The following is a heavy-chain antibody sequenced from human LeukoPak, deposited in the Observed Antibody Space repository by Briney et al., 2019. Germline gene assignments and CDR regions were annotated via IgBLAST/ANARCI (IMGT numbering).Heavy chain of an antibody. V-gene: IGHV4-39*07. Sequence: SETLSLTCTVSGGSISSYYWGWIRQPPGKGLEWIGSIYYSGSTYYNPSLKSRVTISVDTSKNQFSLKLGSVTAADTAVYYCARDKRWLQLDYWGQGTLVTVSS. D-gene: IGHD5-24*01. CDR3: ARDKRWLQLDY. CDR2: IYYSGST. CDR1: GGSISSYY. J-gene: IGHJ4*02.